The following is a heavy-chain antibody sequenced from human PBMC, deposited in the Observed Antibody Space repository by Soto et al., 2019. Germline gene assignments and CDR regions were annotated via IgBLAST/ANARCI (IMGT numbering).Heavy chain of an antibody. CDR2: IYHSGST. D-gene: IGHD6-6*01. J-gene: IGHJ4*02. Sequence: SETLSLTCAFSGYSIISGYYCGWIRQPPGKGLEWIGSIYHSGSTYYNPSLKSRVTISVDTSKNQFSLKLSSVTAADTAVYYCAVYSSSLIFDYWGQGTLVTVSS. V-gene: IGHV4-38-2*01. CDR1: GYSIISGYY. CDR3: AVYSSSLIFDY.